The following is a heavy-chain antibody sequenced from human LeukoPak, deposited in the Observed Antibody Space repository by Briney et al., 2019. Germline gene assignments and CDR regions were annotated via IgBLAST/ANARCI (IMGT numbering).Heavy chain of an antibody. CDR2: INSDGSST. CDR3: ARDQYSSSWYGTAYYYYYYYMDV. CDR1: GFTFSSYW. Sequence: GGSLRLSCAASGFTFSSYWMHWVRQAPGKGLVWVSRINSDGSSTSYADSVKGRFTISRDNAKNTLYLQMNSLRAEDTAVYYCARDQYSSSWYGTAYYYYYYYMDVWGKGTTVTVSS. D-gene: IGHD6-13*01. J-gene: IGHJ6*03. V-gene: IGHV3-74*01.